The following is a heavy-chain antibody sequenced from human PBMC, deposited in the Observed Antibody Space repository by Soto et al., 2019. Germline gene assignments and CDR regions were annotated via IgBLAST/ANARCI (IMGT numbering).Heavy chain of an antibody. J-gene: IGHJ4*02. V-gene: IGHV3-30-3*01. D-gene: IGHD3-22*01. CDR3: AREGHYDSSGYYLN. Sequence: GGSLRLSCAASGFTFSSYAMHWVRQAPGKGLEWVAVISYDGSNKYYADSVKGRFTISRDNSKNTLYLQMNSLRAEDTAVYYCAREGHYDSSGYYLNWGQGTLVTVSS. CDR2: ISYDGSNK. CDR1: GFTFSSYA.